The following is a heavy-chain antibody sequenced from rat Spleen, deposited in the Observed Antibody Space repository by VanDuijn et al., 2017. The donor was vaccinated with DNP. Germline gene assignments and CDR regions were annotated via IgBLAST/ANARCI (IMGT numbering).Heavy chain of an antibody. V-gene: IGHV2-1*01. CDR3: TRSLGVPDFDY. Sequence: QVQLKESGPGLVQPSQTLSLTCTVAGFSLTTNSVHWVRQPPGKGLEWVGTIWSGGTTDYNSALKSRLSISRDTSKSQVFLKMNSLQTEDTAIYFCTRSLGVPDFDYWGQGVMVTVSS. J-gene: IGHJ2*01. D-gene: IGHD4-3*01. CDR2: IWSGGTT. CDR1: GFSLTTNS.